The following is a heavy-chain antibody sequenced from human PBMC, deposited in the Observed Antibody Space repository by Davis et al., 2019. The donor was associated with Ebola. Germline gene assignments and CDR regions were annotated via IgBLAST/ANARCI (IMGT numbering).Heavy chain of an antibody. CDR3: ARPSSGYEASFDY. Sequence: GESLKISCKGSGYSFTSYWIGWARQMPGRGLEWMGIIFPGDSDIRYSPSFQGQVTISADESISSAYLQWSSLKASDTAMYYCARPSSGYEASFDYWGQGTLVTVSS. J-gene: IGHJ4*02. D-gene: IGHD3-22*01. CDR1: GYSFTSYW. CDR2: IFPGDSDI. V-gene: IGHV5-51*01.